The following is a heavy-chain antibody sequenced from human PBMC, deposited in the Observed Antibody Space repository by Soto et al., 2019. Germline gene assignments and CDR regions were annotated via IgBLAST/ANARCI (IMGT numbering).Heavy chain of an antibody. Sequence: SETLSLTCAVSGASISSGGYSWSWIRQPPGKGLEWIGYIYHSGSTYYNPSLKSRVTISEDRSNNQFSLKLSSVTAADTAVYYCARVKTDYDILTGYSGVSFDSWAQGTLVTVSS. J-gene: IGHJ5*01. D-gene: IGHD3-9*01. CDR3: ARVKTDYDILTGYSGVSFDS. V-gene: IGHV4-30-2*01. CDR2: IYHSGST. CDR1: GASISSGGYS.